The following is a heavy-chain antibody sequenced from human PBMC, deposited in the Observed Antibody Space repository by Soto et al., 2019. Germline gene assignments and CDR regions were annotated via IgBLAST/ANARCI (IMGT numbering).Heavy chain of an antibody. Sequence: SVKVSCKASGGTFSSYAISWVRQAPGQGLEWMGGIIPIFGTANYAQKFQGRVTITADESTSTAYMELSSLRSEDTAVYYCARVSGYCSGGSCYQTYNWFDPWGQGTLDTVSS. J-gene: IGHJ5*02. D-gene: IGHD2-15*01. CDR3: ARVSGYCSGGSCYQTYNWFDP. CDR1: GGTFSSYA. V-gene: IGHV1-69*13. CDR2: IIPIFGTA.